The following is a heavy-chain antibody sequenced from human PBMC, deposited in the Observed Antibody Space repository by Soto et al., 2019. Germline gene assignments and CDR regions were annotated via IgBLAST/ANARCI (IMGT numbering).Heavy chain of an antibody. J-gene: IGHJ4*02. CDR1: GGSISSSGYS. V-gene: IGHV4-30-2*01. D-gene: IGHD6-6*01. CDR3: AGGIAARPLGY. Sequence: QLQLQESGSGLVKPSQTLSLTCAVSGGSISSSGYSWSWIRQPPAKGLEWIGYIYHSGSTYYNPSLKRRVTISVDRSKNQFSLKLSSVTAADTAVYYCAGGIAARPLGYWGQGTLVTVSS. CDR2: IYHSGST.